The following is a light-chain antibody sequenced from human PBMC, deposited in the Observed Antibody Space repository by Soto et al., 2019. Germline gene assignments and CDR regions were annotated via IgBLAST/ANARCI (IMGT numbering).Light chain of an antibody. V-gene: IGKV3-15*01. Sequence: ETVMTQSPATLSVSPGERATLSCRASQSVNSNLVWYQQKPGQAPRLLIYAASTRPTGIPARFSGSRSGTEFTLTISSLQPEDVAIYYCQQRSYWPPLTFGGGTKVEMK. CDR1: QSVNSN. CDR3: QQRSYWPPLT. J-gene: IGKJ4*01. CDR2: AAS.